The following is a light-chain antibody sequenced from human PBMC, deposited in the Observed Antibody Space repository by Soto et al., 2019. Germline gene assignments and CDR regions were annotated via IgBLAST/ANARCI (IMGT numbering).Light chain of an antibody. CDR3: HQYGGSPLT. CDR1: QSVNSNY. CDR2: GAS. V-gene: IGKV3-20*01. Sequence: EIVLTQSPGTLSLSPGERATLSCRATQSVNSNYLAWYQQQLGQAPRLLIYGASNRPTGIPDRFSGSGSGTDFTLTISRLEPEDFAVYYCHQYGGSPLTFGGGTKVEI. J-gene: IGKJ4*01.